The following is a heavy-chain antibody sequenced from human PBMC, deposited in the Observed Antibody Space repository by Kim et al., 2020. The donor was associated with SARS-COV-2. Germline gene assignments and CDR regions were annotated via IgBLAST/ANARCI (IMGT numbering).Heavy chain of an antibody. CDR1: GFTFSSYS. Sequence: GGSLRLSCAASGFTFSSYSMHWVRQAPGKGLEWVSYISSGSSTIYYADSVKGRFTISRDNAKNSLYLQMNSLRAEDTAVYYCARDPDYGGNLERFDTWGQGTLVTASS. CDR2: ISSGSSTI. CDR3: ARDPDYGGNLERFDT. D-gene: IGHD4-17*01. J-gene: IGHJ5*02. V-gene: IGHV3-48*01.